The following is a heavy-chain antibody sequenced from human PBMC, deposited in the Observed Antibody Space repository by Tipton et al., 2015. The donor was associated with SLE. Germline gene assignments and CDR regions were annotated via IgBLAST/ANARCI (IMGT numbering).Heavy chain of an antibody. V-gene: IGHV4-4*08. Sequence: TLSLTCAVYGGSFSGYYWSWIRQPAGKGLEWIGHIYTSGSTNYNPSLKSRVTISVDTSKNHFSLKLSSVTAADTAVYYCARGRMALGYWGQGTLVTVSS. J-gene: IGHJ4*02. CDR1: GGSFSGYY. CDR2: IYTSGST. D-gene: IGHD5-24*01. CDR3: ARGRMALGY.